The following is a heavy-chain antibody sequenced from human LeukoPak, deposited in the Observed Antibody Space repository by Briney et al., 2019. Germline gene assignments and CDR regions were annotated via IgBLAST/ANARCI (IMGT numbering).Heavy chain of an antibody. V-gene: IGHV4-34*01. CDR1: GGSFSGYY. Sequence: SGTLSLTCAVYGGSFSGYYWSWIRQPPGKGLEWIGEINHSGSTNYNPSLKNRVTISVDTSKNQFSLKLSSVTAADTAVYYCARGKRGYSSSWYDYWGQGTLVTVSS. CDR3: ARGKRGYSSSWYDY. CDR2: INHSGST. J-gene: IGHJ4*02. D-gene: IGHD6-13*01.